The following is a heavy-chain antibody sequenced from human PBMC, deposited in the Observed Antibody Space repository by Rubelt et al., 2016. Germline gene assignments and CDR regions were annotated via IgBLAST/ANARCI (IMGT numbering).Heavy chain of an antibody. D-gene: IGHD6-6*01. J-gene: IGHJ4*02. CDR1: GFSFSSPW. CDR2: IQPDGSER. Sequence: EVHLEESGGGLVQPGGSLRLSCVGSGFSFSSPWMSWIRQAPGKGLEWVATIQPDGSERYYVDSVKGRFTSSGDNAKNSLYVQMDSLRVEETAVYYCASASVGWGQGTVVTVSS. CDR3: ASASVG. V-gene: IGHV3-7*05.